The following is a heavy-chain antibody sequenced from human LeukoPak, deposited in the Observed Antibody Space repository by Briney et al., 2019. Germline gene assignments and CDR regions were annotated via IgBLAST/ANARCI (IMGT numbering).Heavy chain of an antibody. CDR2: IYSSGNT. CDR3: ARVNINNWHSCDY. Sequence: SETLSLTCTVSGGSISTTNYYWGWIRQPPGRDLEWIGSIYSSGNTYYNPSLESRVTISVDTSKNQLSLKLTSATAADTSVYYCARVNINNWHSCDYWGQGTLVTVSS. CDR1: GGSISTTNYY. D-gene: IGHD1-1*01. V-gene: IGHV4-39*01. J-gene: IGHJ4*02.